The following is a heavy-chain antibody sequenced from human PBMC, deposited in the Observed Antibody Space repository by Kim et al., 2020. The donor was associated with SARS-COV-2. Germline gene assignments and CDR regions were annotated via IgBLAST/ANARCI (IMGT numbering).Heavy chain of an antibody. J-gene: IGHJ4*02. Sequence: GGSLRLSCAASGITSTSYTMSWVRQAPGKGLEWVSAISGSGANTYYADSVQGRFTISRDNSKNTLYLQMNSLRAEDTALYYCTKGASRDGYNWGQGTLVTVSS. CDR2: ISGSGANT. V-gene: IGHV3-23*01. D-gene: IGHD5-12*01. CDR3: TKGASRDGYN. CDR1: GITSTSYT.